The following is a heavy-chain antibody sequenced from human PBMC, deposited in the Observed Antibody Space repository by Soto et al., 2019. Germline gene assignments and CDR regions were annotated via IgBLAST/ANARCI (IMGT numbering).Heavy chain of an antibody. D-gene: IGHD3-10*01. CDR2: IYYSGST. V-gene: IGHV4-61*01. J-gene: IGHJ4*02. CDR1: GGSVSGGSYY. Sequence: SETLSLTCTVSGGSVSGGSYYWSWIRQPPGKGLEWIGYIYYSGSTNYNPSLKSRVTISVDTSKNQFSLKLSSVTAADTAVYYCARVLRYYYGSGSYPVTFDYWGQGTLVTVSS. CDR3: ARVLRYYYGSGSYPVTFDY.